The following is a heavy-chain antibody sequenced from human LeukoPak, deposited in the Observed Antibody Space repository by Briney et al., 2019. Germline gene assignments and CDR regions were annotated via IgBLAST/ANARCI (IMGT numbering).Heavy chain of an antibody. CDR1: GLTFSNYG. CDR2: ISYDGSNK. V-gene: IGHV3-30*18. J-gene: IGHJ4*02. CDR3: AKDRPTWPIDY. D-gene: IGHD5-12*01. Sequence: GGSLRLSCAASGLTFSNYGIHWVRQAPGKGLEWVAVISYDGSNKYYADSVRGRFTISRDNSKNTLYLQMNSLRAEDTAVYYCAKDRPTWPIDYWGQGTLVTVSS.